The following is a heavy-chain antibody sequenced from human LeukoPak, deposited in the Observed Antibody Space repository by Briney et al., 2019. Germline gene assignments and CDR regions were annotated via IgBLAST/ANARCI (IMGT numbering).Heavy chain of an antibody. D-gene: IGHD3-16*01. CDR2: MSPNSGDT. J-gene: IGHJ4*02. CDR3: ARDIDSNGLYAWY. Sequence: ASVTVSCKASGYTFTSYDFNWVRQATGQRPEWMGWMSPNSGDTGYAQKFQDRVTMTRNTSISTAYMELSSLRSDDTAVYYCARDIDSNGLYAWYWGQGTLVTVSS. CDR1: GYTFTSYD. V-gene: IGHV1-8*01.